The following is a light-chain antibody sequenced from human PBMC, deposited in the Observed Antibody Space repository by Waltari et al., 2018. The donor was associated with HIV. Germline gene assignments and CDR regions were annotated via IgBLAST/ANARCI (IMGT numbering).Light chain of an antibody. CDR3: HVWDSRSDVV. Sequence: YVLTQPPSVSVAPGMTATITCGGDNIGGKSVHWYQLKPGQAPVVVIYDDRVRPSGIPVRFSGSNSGNTATLTISGVVAGDEADYSCHVWDSRSDVVFGGGTKLTAL. CDR1: NIGGKS. V-gene: IGLV3-21*04. CDR2: DDR. J-gene: IGLJ3*02.